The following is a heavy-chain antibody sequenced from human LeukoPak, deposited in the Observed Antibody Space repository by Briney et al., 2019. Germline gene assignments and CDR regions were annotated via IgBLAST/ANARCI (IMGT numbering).Heavy chain of an antibody. J-gene: IGHJ4*02. D-gene: IGHD3-9*01. Sequence: SETLCLTCAAYGGYFSAYYWSWIRQPPGKGLEWIGEINHSGSTNYNPDLKSRVTISVDTSKNQFSLKLSSVTAAATAVYYCARRRRYFDWFFDYWGQGTLVTVSS. CDR2: INHSGST. V-gene: IGHV4-34*01. CDR3: ARRRRYFDWFFDY. CDR1: GGYFSAYY.